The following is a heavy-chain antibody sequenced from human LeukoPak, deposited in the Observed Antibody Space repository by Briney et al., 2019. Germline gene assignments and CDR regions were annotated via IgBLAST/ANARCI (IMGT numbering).Heavy chain of an antibody. V-gene: IGHV4-39*07. J-gene: IGHJ4*02. CDR2: IYYSGST. CDR3: AREDRKTPFDY. CDR1: GGSISSSSYY. Sequence: PSETLSLTCTVSGGSISSSSYYWGWIRQPPGKGLEWIGSIYYSGSTNYNPSLKSRVTISVDTSKNQFSLKLSSVTAADTAVYYCAREDRKTPFDYWGQGTLVTVSS.